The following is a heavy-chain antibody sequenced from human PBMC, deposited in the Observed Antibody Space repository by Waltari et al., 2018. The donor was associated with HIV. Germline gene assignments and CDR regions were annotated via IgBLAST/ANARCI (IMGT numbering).Heavy chain of an antibody. Sequence: EVQLLESGGGLVQPGGSLRLSCAASGFTFSSYAMSWVRQAPGKGLEWVSAISGSGGSTYYADSVKGRFTISRDNSKNTLYLQMNSLRAEDTAVYDCAKDWSHGGDYDVGAWGQGTLVTVSS. D-gene: IGHD4-17*01. CDR1: GFTFSSYA. J-gene: IGHJ5*02. CDR3: AKDWSHGGDYDVGA. CDR2: ISGSGGST. V-gene: IGHV3-23*01.